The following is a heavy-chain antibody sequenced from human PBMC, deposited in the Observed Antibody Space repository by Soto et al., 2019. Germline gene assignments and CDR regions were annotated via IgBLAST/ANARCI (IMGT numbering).Heavy chain of an antibody. Sequence: EVQLLESGGGFAQPGGSLRLSCAATGFTFSSYAMSWVRQTPGTGLEWVSVISGSGDSTYYADSAKGRFTISRDNSKNPLDLQMNRLTVESTAVYYCANYDFWSGYNNGFDPWGQGTLVTVSS. CDR1: GFTFSSYA. V-gene: IGHV3-23*01. CDR3: ANYDFWSGYNNGFDP. CDR2: ISGSGDST. J-gene: IGHJ5*02. D-gene: IGHD3-3*01.